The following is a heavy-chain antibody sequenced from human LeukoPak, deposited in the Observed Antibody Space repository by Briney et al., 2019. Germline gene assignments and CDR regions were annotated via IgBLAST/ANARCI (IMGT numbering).Heavy chain of an antibody. CDR1: GGPFSSYA. J-gene: IGHJ4*02. CDR3: ARMGGVAGSDY. CDR2: IIPIFGTA. D-gene: IGHD6-19*01. Sequence: PVKVSFKASGGPFSSYAISWGRPAPGQGLGWMGGIIPIFGTANYAQKFQGRVTITADKSTSTAYMELSSLRSEDTAVYYCARMGGVAGSDYWGQGTLVTVSS. V-gene: IGHV1-69*06.